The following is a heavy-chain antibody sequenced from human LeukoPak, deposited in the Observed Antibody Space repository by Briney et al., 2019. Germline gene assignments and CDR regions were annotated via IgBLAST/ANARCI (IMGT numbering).Heavy chain of an antibody. Sequence: GGSLRLSCAASGFTVSSNYMSWVRQAPGKGLEWVSVIYSGGSTYYADSVQGRFTISRDNSKTTLYLQMNSLRAEDTAVYYCARLEWLLYFYFDYWGQGTLVTVSS. CDR3: ARLEWLLYFYFDY. D-gene: IGHD3-3*01. CDR2: IYSGGST. V-gene: IGHV3-66*02. CDR1: GFTVSSNY. J-gene: IGHJ4*02.